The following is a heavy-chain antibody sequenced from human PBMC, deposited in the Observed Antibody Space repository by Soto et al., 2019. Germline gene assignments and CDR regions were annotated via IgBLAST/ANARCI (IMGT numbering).Heavy chain of an antibody. CDR2: IDWDDDK. V-gene: IGHV2-70*11. CDR3: AGMGYCSSGSCGYFDY. CDR1: GFSLSTSGMC. D-gene: IGHD2-15*01. Sequence: SGPTRVNPTQTLTLTCTFSGFSLSTSGMCVSWIRQPPGKALEWLARIDWDDDKYYSTSLKTRLTISKDTSKNQVVLTMTNMDPVDTATYYCAGMGYCSSGSCGYFDYWGQGTLVTVSS. J-gene: IGHJ4*02.